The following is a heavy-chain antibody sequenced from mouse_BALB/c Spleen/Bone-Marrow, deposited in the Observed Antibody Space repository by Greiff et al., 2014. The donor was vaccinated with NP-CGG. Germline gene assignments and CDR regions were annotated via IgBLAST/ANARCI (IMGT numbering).Heavy chain of an antibody. V-gene: IGHV3-8*02. CDR2: ISYSGST. D-gene: IGHD2-14*01. J-gene: IGHJ2*01. Sequence: EVQLVESGPSLVKPSQTLSLTCSVTGDSITSGYWNWIRKFPGNKLEYMGYISYSGSTYYNPSLKSRISITRDTSKNQYYLQLKSIAYESTATYYCSAYDGYCFDYLGQGTTLTVSS. CDR3: SAYDGYCFDY. CDR1: GDSITSGY.